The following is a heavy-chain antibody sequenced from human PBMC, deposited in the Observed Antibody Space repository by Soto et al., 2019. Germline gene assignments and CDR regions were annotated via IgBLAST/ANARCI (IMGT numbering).Heavy chain of an antibody. CDR2: IIPILGIA. J-gene: IGHJ4*02. CDR1: GGTFSSYT. Sequence: ASVKVSCKASGGTFSSYTISWVRQAPGQGLEWMGRIIPILGIANYAQKFQGRVTITADKSTSTAYMELSSLRSEDTAVYYCAATYCGGDCYSRGSHYFDYWGQGTLVTVSS. D-gene: IGHD2-21*01. V-gene: IGHV1-69*02. CDR3: AATYCGGDCYSRGSHYFDY.